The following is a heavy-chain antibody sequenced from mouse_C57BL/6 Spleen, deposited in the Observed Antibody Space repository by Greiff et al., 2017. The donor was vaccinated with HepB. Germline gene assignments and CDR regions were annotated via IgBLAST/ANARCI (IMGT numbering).Heavy chain of an antibody. V-gene: IGHV1-55*01. J-gene: IGHJ3*01. Sequence: QVHVKQSGAELVKPGASVKMSCKASGYTFTSYWITWVKQRPGQGLEWIGDIYPGSGSTNYNEKFKSKATLTVDTSSSTAYMQLSSLTSEDSAVYYCARGAQARSFAYWGQGTLVTVSA. CDR2: IYPGSGST. D-gene: IGHD3-2*02. CDR1: GYTFTSYW. CDR3: ARGAQARSFAY.